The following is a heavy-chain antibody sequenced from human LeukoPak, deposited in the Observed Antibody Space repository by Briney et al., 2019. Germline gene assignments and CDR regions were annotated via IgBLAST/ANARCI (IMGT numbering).Heavy chain of an antibody. CDR3: ANIPQQWAVEFDY. CDR1: GFTFSSYA. V-gene: IGHV3-23*01. J-gene: IGHJ4*02. CDR2: ISASGGST. Sequence: GGFLRLSCAASGFTFSSYALSWVRQAPGKGLEWVSGISASGGSTYYADSVKGRFAISRDNSKNTLYLQMNSLRAEDTAVYYCANIPQQWAVEFDYWGQGTLVTVSS. D-gene: IGHD6-19*01.